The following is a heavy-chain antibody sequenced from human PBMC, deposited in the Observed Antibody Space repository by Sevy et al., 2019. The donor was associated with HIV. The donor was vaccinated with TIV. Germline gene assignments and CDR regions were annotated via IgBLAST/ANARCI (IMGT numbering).Heavy chain of an antibody. CDR1: GGSFSGYY. Sequence: SETLSLTCAVYGGSFSGYYWSWIRQPPGKGLEWIGEINHSGSTNYNPSLKSRVTISVDTSKNQCARKLSSVTAADTAVYYCASEGSLGYSSGWYNSNYYYYYMDVWGKGTTVTVSS. D-gene: IGHD6-19*01. CDR3: ASEGSLGYSSGWYNSNYYYYYMDV. V-gene: IGHV4-34*01. J-gene: IGHJ6*03. CDR2: INHSGST.